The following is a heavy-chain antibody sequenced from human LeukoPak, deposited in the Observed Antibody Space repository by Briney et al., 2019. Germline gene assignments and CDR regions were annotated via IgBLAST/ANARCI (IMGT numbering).Heavy chain of an antibody. J-gene: IGHJ6*03. CDR3: ARTTEGGYSYGSFYYYYMDV. CDR2: IYYSGST. D-gene: IGHD5-18*01. Sequence: SETLSLTCTVSGGSISSSSYYWGWIRQPPGKGLEWIGSIYYSGSTNYNPSLKSRVTMSVDTSKNQFSLKLSSVTAADTAVYYCARTTEGGYSYGSFYYYYMDVWGKGATVTISS. CDR1: GGSISSSSYY. V-gene: IGHV4-39*07.